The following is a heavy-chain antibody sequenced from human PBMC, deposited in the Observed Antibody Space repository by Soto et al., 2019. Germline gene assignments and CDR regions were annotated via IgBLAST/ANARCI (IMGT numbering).Heavy chain of an antibody. CDR3: ARGRIAGACFFDD. D-gene: IGHD1-26*01. V-gene: IGHV4-59*01. CDR2: IYYNGST. J-gene: IGHJ4*02. Sequence: WTWIRQPPGKGLEWIGYIYYNGSTYYNPSLKSRVTISADTSKNQFSLKLSSVTAPDTAVYYCARGRIAGACFFDDWGQGTLVSVSS.